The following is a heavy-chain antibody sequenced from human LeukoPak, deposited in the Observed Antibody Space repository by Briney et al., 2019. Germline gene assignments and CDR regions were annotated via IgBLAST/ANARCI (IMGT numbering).Heavy chain of an antibody. CDR1: GFTFSSYS. J-gene: IGHJ4*02. CDR2: ISSSSSYI. D-gene: IGHD6-13*01. Sequence: GGSLRLSCAASGFTFSSYSMNWVRQAPGKGLEWVSSISSSSSYIYYADSVKGRFTISRDNAKNSLYLQMNSLRAEDTAVYYCARDGSSSLDPGYFDYWGQGTLVTVSS. CDR3: ARDGSSSLDPGYFDY. V-gene: IGHV3-21*01.